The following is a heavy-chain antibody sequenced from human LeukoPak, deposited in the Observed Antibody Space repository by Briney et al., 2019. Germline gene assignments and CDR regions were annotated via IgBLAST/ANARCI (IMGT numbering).Heavy chain of an antibody. D-gene: IGHD3-9*01. V-gene: IGHV7-4-1*02. CDR3: ARDHDILTGYYTRYYYYGMDV. CDR2: INTNTGNP. Sequence: ASVKVSCKASGYTFTSYAMNWVRQAPGQGLEWMGWINTNTGNPTYAQGFTGRFVFSLDTSVSTAYLQISSLKAEDTAVYYCARDHDILTGYYTRYYYYGMDVWGQGTTVTVSS. CDR1: GYTFTSYA. J-gene: IGHJ6*02.